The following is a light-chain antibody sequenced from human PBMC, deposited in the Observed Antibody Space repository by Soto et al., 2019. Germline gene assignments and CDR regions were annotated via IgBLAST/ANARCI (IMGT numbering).Light chain of an antibody. Sequence: QSALTQPPSASRSPGQSVTISCTRTSSDVGGYNYVSWYQQHPGKAPKLMIYEVSKRPSGVPDRFSGSKSGNTASLTVSGLQAEDEADYYCSSYAGSNNYVFGTGTKATVL. J-gene: IGLJ1*01. CDR1: SSDVGGYNY. CDR3: SSYAGSNNYV. CDR2: EVS. V-gene: IGLV2-8*02.